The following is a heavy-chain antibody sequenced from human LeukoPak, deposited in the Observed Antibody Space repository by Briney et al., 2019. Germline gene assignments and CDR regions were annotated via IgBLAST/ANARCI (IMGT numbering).Heavy chain of an antibody. CDR3: ARPTSGSYLRAPFDI. Sequence: PSETLSLTCAVYGGSFSGYYWSWIRQPPGKGLEWIGEINHSGSTNYNPSLKSRVTISVDTSKNQFSLKLSSVTAADTAVYYCARPTSGSYLRAPFDIWGQGTMVTVSS. J-gene: IGHJ3*02. V-gene: IGHV4-34*01. CDR2: INHSGST. CDR1: GGSFSGYY. D-gene: IGHD1-26*01.